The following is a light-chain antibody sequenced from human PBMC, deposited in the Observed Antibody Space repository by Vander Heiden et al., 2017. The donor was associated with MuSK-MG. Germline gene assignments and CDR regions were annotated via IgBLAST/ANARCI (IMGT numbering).Light chain of an antibody. CDR3: QQDGGSPFT. CDR2: GAS. J-gene: IGKJ4*01. CDR1: QSVSSSY. V-gene: IGKV3-20*01. Sequence: EIVLTQSPGTLSLSPGERATLSCRASQSVSSSYLAWYQQRPGQAPRLLIYGASSRATGIPDRFSGSGSGTDFTLTISRLEPEDFAVYYCQQDGGSPFTFGGRTKVEIK.